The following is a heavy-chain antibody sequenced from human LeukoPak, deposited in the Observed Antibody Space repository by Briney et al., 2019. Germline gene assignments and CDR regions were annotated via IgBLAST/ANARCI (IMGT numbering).Heavy chain of an antibody. CDR1: GFTFNIYP. CDR2: ISTTSAFM. V-gene: IGHV3-21*01. J-gene: IGHJ5*01. Sequence: GGSLRLSCAASGFTFNIYPMHWVRQAPGEGLEWVSTISTTSAFMYYADSVKGRFSISRDNAKDSLYLQMNSLRAEDTAVYYCTRDYWFDSWGQGTLVTVSS. CDR3: TRDYWFDS.